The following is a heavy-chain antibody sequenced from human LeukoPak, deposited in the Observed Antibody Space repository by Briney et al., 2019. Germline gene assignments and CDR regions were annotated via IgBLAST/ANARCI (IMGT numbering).Heavy chain of an antibody. CDR1: GFTFSSYG. V-gene: IGHV3-30*18. D-gene: IGHD6-19*01. Sequence: PGRSLRLSCAASGFTFSSYGMHWVRQAPGKGLEWVAVISYDGSNKYYADPVKGRFTISRDNSKNTLYLQMNSLRAEDTAVYYCAKEVGSGIDYWGQGTLVTVSS. CDR3: AKEVGSGIDY. J-gene: IGHJ4*02. CDR2: ISYDGSNK.